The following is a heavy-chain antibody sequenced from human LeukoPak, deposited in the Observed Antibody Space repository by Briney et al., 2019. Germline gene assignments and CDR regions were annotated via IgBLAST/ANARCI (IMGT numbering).Heavy chain of an antibody. CDR2: ISGSGGST. D-gene: IGHD6-13*01. Sequence: GGSLRLSCAASGFTFSSYAMSWVRQAPGKGLEWVSAISGSGGSTYYADSVKGRFTISRANSKNTLYLQMNSLRAEDTAVYYCAKGGQQQLVPFDYWGQGTLVTVSS. V-gene: IGHV3-23*01. J-gene: IGHJ4*02. CDR1: GFTFSSYA. CDR3: AKGGQQQLVPFDY.